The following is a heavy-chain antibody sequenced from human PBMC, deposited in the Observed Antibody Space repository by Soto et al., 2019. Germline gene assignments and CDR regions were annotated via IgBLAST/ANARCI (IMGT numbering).Heavy chain of an antibody. J-gene: IGHJ4*02. D-gene: IGHD3-3*01. Sequence: GGSLRLSCAASGFTFSNAWMSWVRQAPGKGLEWVGRIKSKTDGGTTDYAAPVKGRFTISRDDSKNTLYLQMHSLKTEDTAVYYCTTGAYYDFWSGLNPLDYWGQGTMVTVSS. CDR2: IKSKTDGGTT. CDR3: TTGAYYDFWSGLNPLDY. CDR1: GFTFSNAW. V-gene: IGHV3-15*01.